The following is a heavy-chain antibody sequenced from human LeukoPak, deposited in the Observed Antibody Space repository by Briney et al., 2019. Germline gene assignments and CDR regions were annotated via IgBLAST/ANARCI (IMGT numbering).Heavy chain of an antibody. CDR1: GFTFSSYA. CDR2: ITSGGGST. V-gene: IGHV3-23*01. D-gene: IGHD2-2*01. J-gene: IGHJ4*02. CDR3: TKDHPDCRGTSCLLFDS. Sequence: GGSLRLSCAASGFTFSSYAMSWVRQAPGKGLEWVSMITSGGGSTYHADSVKGRFTISRDNSKNTLYLQMTGLRAEDTAAYYCTKDHPDCRGTSCLLFDSWGQGTLVTVSS.